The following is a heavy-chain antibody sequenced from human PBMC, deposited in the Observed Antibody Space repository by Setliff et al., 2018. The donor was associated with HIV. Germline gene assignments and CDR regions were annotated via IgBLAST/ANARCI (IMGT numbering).Heavy chain of an antibody. CDR1: GFTFSSDS. D-gene: IGHD6-13*01. J-gene: IGHJ6*03. V-gene: IGHV3-48*01. Sequence: GGSLRLSCAASGFTFSSDSMNWVRQAPGKGLEWVSYITSSSRTIYYADSVKGRFTISRDNAKNSLYLQMNRLRAEDTAVYYCARDGYSSSWYVDSYYKDIWGKGNTVTVSS. CDR3: ARDGYSSSWYVDSYYKDI. CDR2: ITSSSRTI.